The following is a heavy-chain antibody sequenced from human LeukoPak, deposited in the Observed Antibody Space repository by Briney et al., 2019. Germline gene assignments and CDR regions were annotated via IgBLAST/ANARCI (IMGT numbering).Heavy chain of an antibody. Sequence: SETLSLTCAVYGGSFSGYYRSWIRQPPGKGLEWIGEINHSGSTNYNPSLKSRVTISVDTSKNQFSLKLSSVTAADTAVYYCARKLMTYYYDSSGYYAHWGQGTLVTVSS. CDR3: ARKLMTYYYDSSGYYAH. V-gene: IGHV4-34*01. CDR2: INHSGST. J-gene: IGHJ4*02. CDR1: GGSFSGYY. D-gene: IGHD3-22*01.